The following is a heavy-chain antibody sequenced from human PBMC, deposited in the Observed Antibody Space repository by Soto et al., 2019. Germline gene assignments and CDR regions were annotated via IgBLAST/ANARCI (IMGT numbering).Heavy chain of an antibody. J-gene: IGHJ5*02. D-gene: IGHD6-19*01. V-gene: IGHV4-59*12. CDR2: IHYSGSA. Sequence: SETLSLTCTFSGSSIIGYYWTWIRQSPERGLEWIGYIHYSGSANYNPSLNSRLTMSVDRSKSQFSMKRASVTAADTAVYYCARGVGGSGLNWFDPWGQGTLVTVSS. CDR3: ARGVGGSGLNWFDP. CDR1: GSSIIGYY.